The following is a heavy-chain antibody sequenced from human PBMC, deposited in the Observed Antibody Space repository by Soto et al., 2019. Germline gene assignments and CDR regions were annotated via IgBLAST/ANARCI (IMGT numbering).Heavy chain of an antibody. J-gene: IGHJ6*02. V-gene: IGHV1-46*01. CDR2: INPSGGST. D-gene: IGHD2-8*01. Sequence: GASVKVSCKASGYTFTSYYMHWVRQAPGQGLEWMGIINPSGGSTSYAQKLQGRVTMTRDTSTSTVYMELSSLRSEDTAVYYCARDEHCTNGVCFVMDVWGQGTTVTLSS. CDR3: ARDEHCTNGVCFVMDV. CDR1: GYTFTSYY.